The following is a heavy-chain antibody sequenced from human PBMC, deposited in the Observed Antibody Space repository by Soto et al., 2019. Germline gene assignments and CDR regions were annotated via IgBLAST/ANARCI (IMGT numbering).Heavy chain of an antibody. CDR2: IHAGNGDT. V-gene: IGHV1-3*01. J-gene: IGHJ4*02. D-gene: IGHD1-7*01. CDR3: GRSDWDW. CDR1: GYTFTNYV. Sequence: GASVKVSCKASGYTFTNYVIHWVRQAPGQRLEWLGWIHAGNGDTRYSQKFQGRATITRDTSASTAYMELSSLRSRDTGVPGCGRSDWDWWGQGTQVTVSS.